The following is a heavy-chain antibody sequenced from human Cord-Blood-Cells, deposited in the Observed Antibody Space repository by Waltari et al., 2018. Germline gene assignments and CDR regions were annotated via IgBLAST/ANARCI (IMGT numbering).Heavy chain of an antibody. CDR2: INPSGGST. CDR1: GYTFTSYY. CDR3: ARVGDYDSSGYYAFDI. J-gene: IGHJ3*02. Sequence: QVQLVQSGAAVKKPGASVKVSCKAFGYTFTSYYMHWVRQAPGQGLEWMGIINPSGGSTSYAQKFQGRVTMTRDTSTSTVYMELSSLRSEDTAVYYCARVGDYDSSGYYAFDIWGQGTMVTVSS. V-gene: IGHV1-46*01. D-gene: IGHD3-22*01.